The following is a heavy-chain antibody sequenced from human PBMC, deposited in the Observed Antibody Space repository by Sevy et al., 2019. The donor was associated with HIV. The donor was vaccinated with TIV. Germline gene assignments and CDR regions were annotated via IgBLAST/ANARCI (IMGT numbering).Heavy chain of an antibody. CDR2: IWYDGTNK. Sequence: GGSLRLSCAASGFTFSSYGMHWVRQAPGKGLEWVALIWYDGTNKYYAVSVKGRFTISRDNSKNTLYLQMNSLRAEDTAAYYCASGAYYYASRSQNFDYWGPRTLVTVSS. CDR1: GFTFSSYG. V-gene: IGHV3-33*01. CDR3: ASGAYYYASRSQNFDY. D-gene: IGHD3-10*01. J-gene: IGHJ4*02.